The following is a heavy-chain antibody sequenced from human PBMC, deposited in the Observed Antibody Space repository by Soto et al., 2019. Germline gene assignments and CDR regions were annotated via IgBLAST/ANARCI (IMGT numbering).Heavy chain of an antibody. J-gene: IGHJ4*02. CDR1: GYTFTSYG. D-gene: IGHD6-13*01. Sequence: QVQLVQSGAEVKKPGASVKVSCKASGYTFTSYGITWVRQAPGEGLEWMGWISAYNGNPNYAQKLQDRVTMTTDTSASTAYMELRSLRSADTSVYYSARDWAAPGPFDYWGQGTLVTFSS. CDR3: ARDWAAPGPFDY. V-gene: IGHV1-18*01. CDR2: ISAYNGNP.